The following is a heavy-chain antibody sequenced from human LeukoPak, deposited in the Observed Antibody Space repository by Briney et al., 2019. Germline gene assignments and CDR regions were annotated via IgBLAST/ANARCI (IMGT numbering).Heavy chain of an antibody. V-gene: IGHV4-39*07. Sequence: PSETLSLTCTVSGGSISSSSYSWGWIRQPPGKGLEWIGSIYYSGSTYYNPSLKSRVTNYNPSLKSRVTMSVDTSKNQFFLNLSSVTAADTAVYYCARVDTYNDFWSGFDPWGQGTLVTVSS. J-gene: IGHJ5*02. CDR3: ARVDTYNDFWSGFDP. CDR2: IYYSGST. CDR1: GGSISSSSYS. D-gene: IGHD3-3*01.